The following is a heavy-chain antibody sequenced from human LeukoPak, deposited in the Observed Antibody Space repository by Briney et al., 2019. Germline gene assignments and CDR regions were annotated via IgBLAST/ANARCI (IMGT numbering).Heavy chain of an antibody. CDR2: MNPNSGNT. CDR1: GYTFTSYD. D-gene: IGHD3-10*01. J-gene: IGHJ4*02. CDR3: ARAMRRSGSRIYYFDY. V-gene: IGHV1-8*01. Sequence: ASVKVSCKASGYTFTSYDINWVRQATGQGLEWMGWMNPNSGNTGYAQKFQGRVTMTRNTSISTAYVELSSLRSEDTAVYYCARAMRRSGSRIYYFDYWGQGTLVTVSS.